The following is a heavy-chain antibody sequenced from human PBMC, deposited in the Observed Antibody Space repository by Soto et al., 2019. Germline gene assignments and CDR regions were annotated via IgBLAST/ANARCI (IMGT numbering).Heavy chain of an antibody. D-gene: IGHD1-26*01. Sequence: QVQLVQSGAEVKKPGSSVKVSCKASGDTFGSYVITWVRQAPGQGPEWMGGIIPIAGTAHYAQKFQGRIMITADDSTYTAYMELSGLRSEDTSLYFCDRDRRGIVGISSWGQGTLVTVSA. CDR3: DRDRRGIVGISS. V-gene: IGHV1-69*01. CDR2: IIPIAGTA. CDR1: GDTFGSYV. J-gene: IGHJ4*02.